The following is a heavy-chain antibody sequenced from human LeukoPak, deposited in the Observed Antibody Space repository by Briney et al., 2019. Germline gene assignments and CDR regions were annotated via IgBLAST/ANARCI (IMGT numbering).Heavy chain of an antibody. D-gene: IGHD6-6*01. J-gene: IGHJ4*02. Sequence: ASVKVSCKASGYTFTSYGISWVRQAPGQGLEWMVWISAYNGNTNYAQKLQGRVTMTTDTSTSTAYMELRSLRSDDTAVYYCARSLEEIAARRMVPSDYWGQGTLVTVSS. CDR1: GYTFTSYG. V-gene: IGHV1-18*01. CDR2: ISAYNGNT. CDR3: ARSLEEIAARRMVPSDY.